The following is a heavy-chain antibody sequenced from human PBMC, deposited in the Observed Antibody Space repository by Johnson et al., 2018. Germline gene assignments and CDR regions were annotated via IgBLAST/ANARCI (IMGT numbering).Heavy chain of an antibody. J-gene: IGHJ4*02. V-gene: IGHV3-9*01. CDR2: ITWNSNSL. CDR1: GFRFDDYA. D-gene: IGHD6-19*01. CDR3: ARDPSMGSSGWFYFDS. Sequence: VQLQESGGGLVEPGRTLRLSRAASGFRFDDYAMHWVRQAPGKGLEWVAGITWNSNSLGYAESVKGRFTISRDNAKTSLFLQMNSLRVEATAVYYGARDPSMGSSGWFYFDSWGQGTHVTVSS.